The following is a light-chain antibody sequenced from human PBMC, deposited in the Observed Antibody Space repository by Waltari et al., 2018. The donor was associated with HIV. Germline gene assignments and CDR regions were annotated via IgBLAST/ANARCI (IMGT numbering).Light chain of an antibody. CDR1: NHRSCRPF. J-gene: IGLJ3*02. CDR2: RDD. V-gene: IGLV1-47*01. Sequence: QCVETLPPPVPRNLAQTAARYWAAVNHRSCRPFIDSSPQVPGAAPKILLYRDDQRVSGVPDRFSGSKSATSAALAISELRSEDEADYYCAVWDDSLRGGVFGGGTKLTVL. CDR3: AVWDDSLRGGV.